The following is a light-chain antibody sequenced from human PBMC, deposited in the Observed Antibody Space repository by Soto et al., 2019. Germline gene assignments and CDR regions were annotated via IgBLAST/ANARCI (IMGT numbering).Light chain of an antibody. V-gene: IGLV2-11*01. CDR2: DVS. J-gene: IGLJ1*01. Sequence: QSALTQPRSVSGSPGQSVTISCTGTSSDVGGYNYVSWYQQHPGKAPKVMIYDVSKRPSGVPDRFSGSKSGNTASLTISGLQAEDEADYYCCSYAGTYTYVFGTETKLTV. CDR1: SSDVGGYNY. CDR3: CSYAGTYTYV.